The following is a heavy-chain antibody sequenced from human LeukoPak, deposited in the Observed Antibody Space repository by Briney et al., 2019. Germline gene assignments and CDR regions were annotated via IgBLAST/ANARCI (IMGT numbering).Heavy chain of an antibody. D-gene: IGHD3-22*01. CDR1: GGTFSSYG. V-gene: IGHV1-69*04. CDR2: IIPILGIA. J-gene: IGHJ4*02. CDR3: ANEHYYDSSGYYPGESYFDY. Sequence: SVKVSCKASGGTFSSYGISWVRQAPGQGLEWMGRIIPILGIANYAQKFQGRVTITADKSTSTTYMELSSLRSEDTAVYYCANEHYYDSSGYYPGESYFDYWGQGTLVTVSS.